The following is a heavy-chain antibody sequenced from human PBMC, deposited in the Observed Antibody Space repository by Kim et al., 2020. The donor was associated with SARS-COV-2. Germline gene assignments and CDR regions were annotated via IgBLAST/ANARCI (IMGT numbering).Heavy chain of an antibody. D-gene: IGHD2-2*01. CDR1: GFTFSGSA. CDR3: TRQLLPAAPYNYSNYMGV. Sequence: GGSLRLSCAASGFTFSGSAMHWVRQAPGKGLEWVAGIRSKANSYATADAASGQGSFTISRDDSKNTAYLKMTSLKTEDPAVYYCTRQLLPAAPYNYSNYMGVWGKGATRTLS. J-gene: IGHJ6*03. V-gene: IGHV3-73*01. CDR2: IRSKANSYAT.